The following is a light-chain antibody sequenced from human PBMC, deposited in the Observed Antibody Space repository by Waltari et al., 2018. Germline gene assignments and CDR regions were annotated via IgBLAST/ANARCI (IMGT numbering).Light chain of an antibody. CDR1: SSNIGAGYH. J-gene: IGLJ2*01. CDR2: GNS. Sequence: QSVLTQPPSVSGAPGQRVTISCTGSSSNIGAGYHVNRYQQLPGKAPKLLIHGNSNRPSGVPDRISGSKSGTSASLAITGLQAEDEADYYCQSYDSSLGGSVFGGGTKLTVL. CDR3: QSYDSSLGGSV. V-gene: IGLV1-40*01.